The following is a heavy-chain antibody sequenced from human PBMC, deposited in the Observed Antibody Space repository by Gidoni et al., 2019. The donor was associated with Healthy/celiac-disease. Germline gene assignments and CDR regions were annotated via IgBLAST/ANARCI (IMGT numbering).Heavy chain of an antibody. CDR1: GGTFSRYA. Sequence: QVQLVQSGAEVTQPGSSVKVSCKASGGTFSRYAISCVRQDPGQGLEWMGGIIPIFGTANYAQKFQGRVTMTADESTSTAYMGLSSLRSEDTAVYYCASRLRDIVLVVYDDSWYYGMDVWGQGTTVTVSS. J-gene: IGHJ6*02. CDR2: IIPIFGTA. D-gene: IGHD2-8*02. V-gene: IGHV1-69*01. CDR3: ASRLRDIVLVVYDDSWYYGMDV.